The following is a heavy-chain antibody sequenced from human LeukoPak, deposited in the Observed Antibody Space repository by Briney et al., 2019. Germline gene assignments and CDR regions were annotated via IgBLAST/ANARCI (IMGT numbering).Heavy chain of an antibody. CDR1: GGTISSYY. D-gene: IGHD5-24*01. V-gene: IGHV4-59*08. Sequence: SETLSLLCTVSGGTISSYYWNWIRQPPGKGLEWIGYIYYSGSTNYNPSLKSRVTISVDTSKNQFSLKLSSVTAADTAVYYCAIWLLVLSGYFYYWVQGTLVTVSS. CDR2: IYYSGST. J-gene: IGHJ4*02. CDR3: AIWLLVLSGYFYY.